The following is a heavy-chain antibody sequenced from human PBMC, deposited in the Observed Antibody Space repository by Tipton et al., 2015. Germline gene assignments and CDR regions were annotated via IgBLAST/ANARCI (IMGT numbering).Heavy chain of an antibody. CDR1: GGSISNGAYY. J-gene: IGHJ6*02. Sequence: TLSLTCSVSGGSISNGAYYWSWIRQHPGKGLEWIGCIHSSGSTYFYPSLQSRVTTSSDTSKNQFSLDLSPVTAADTAVYYCARESAAGTWYGMDVWGQGTTVTVSS. CDR3: ARESAAGTWYGMDV. D-gene: IGHD6-13*01. V-gene: IGHV4-31*03. CDR2: IHSSGST.